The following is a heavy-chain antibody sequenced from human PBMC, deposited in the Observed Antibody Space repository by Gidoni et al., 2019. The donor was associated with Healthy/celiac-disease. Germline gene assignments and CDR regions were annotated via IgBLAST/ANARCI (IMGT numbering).Heavy chain of an antibody. J-gene: IGHJ6*03. Sequence: EVQLVESGGGLVQPGRSLRLSCTASGFTFGDYAMSWFRQAPGKGLEWVGFIRSKAYGGTTEYAASVKGRFTISRDDSKSIAYLQMNSLKTEDTAVYYCTRAHPYCSSTSCRSYYYYYMDVWGKGTTVTVSS. CDR3: TRAHPYCSSTSCRSYYYYYMDV. CDR1: GFTFGDYA. CDR2: IRSKAYGGTT. D-gene: IGHD2-2*01. V-gene: IGHV3-49*03.